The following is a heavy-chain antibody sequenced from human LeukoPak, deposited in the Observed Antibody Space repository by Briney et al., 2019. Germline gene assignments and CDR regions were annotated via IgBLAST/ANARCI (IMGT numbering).Heavy chain of an antibody. V-gene: IGHV3-15*01. CDR2: IKSKTDGGTT. Sequence: PGGSLRLSCAASEFTFTNAWMSWVCQAPGKGLEWVGRIKSKTDGGTTDYAAPVKGSFTISRDESKNTVYLQMNSLKTEDTAVYYCTTGTSRGYSFGYWGQGTLVTVSS. D-gene: IGHD5-12*01. J-gene: IGHJ4*02. CDR1: EFTFTNAW. CDR3: TTGTSRGYSFGY.